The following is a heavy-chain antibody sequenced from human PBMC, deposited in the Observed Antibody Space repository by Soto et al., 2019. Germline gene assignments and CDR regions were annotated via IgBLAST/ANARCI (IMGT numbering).Heavy chain of an antibody. CDR2: ISSSGSTI. D-gene: IGHD6-13*01. V-gene: IGHV3-48*03. CDR1: GFTFSSYE. Sequence: EVQLVESGGGLVQPGGSLRLSCAASGFTFSSYEMNWVRQAPGKGLEWVSYISSSGSTIYYADSVKGRFTISRDNAKNSLCLQMNSLRAEDTAVYYCARALHYRFIAAAGHYYFDYWGQGTLVTVSS. J-gene: IGHJ4*02. CDR3: ARALHYRFIAAAGHYYFDY.